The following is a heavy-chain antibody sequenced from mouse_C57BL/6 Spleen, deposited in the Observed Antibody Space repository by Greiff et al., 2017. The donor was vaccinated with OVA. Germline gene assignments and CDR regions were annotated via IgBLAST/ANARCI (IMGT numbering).Heavy chain of an antibody. CDR1: GYSFTGYY. D-gene: IGHD4-1*01. Sequence: EVKLQQSGPELVKPGASVKISCKASGYSFTGYYMNWVKQSPEKSLEWIGEINPSTGGTTYNQKFKAKATLTVDKSSSTAYMQLKSLTSEDSAVYYCAREETGYYFDYWGQGTTLTVSS. V-gene: IGHV1-42*01. CDR3: AREETGYYFDY. CDR2: INPSTGGT. J-gene: IGHJ2*01.